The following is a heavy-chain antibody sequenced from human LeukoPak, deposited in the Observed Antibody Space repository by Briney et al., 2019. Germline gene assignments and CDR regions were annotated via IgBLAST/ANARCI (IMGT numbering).Heavy chain of an antibody. J-gene: IGHJ4*02. CDR1: GFTSSSYG. CDR3: AKDLWELHYFDY. D-gene: IGHD3-16*01. V-gene: IGHV3-23*01. CDR2: ISGSGGST. Sequence: GGSLRLSCAASGFTSSSYGMSWVRQAPGKGLEWVSAISGSGGSTYYADSVKGRFTISRDNSKNTLYLQMNSLRAEDTAAYYCAKDLWELHYFDYWGQGTLVTVSS.